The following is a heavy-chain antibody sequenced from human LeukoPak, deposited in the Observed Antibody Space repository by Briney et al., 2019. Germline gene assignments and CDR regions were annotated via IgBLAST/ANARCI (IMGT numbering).Heavy chain of an antibody. CDR2: ISSSSTI. V-gene: IGHV3-48*02. CDR1: GFTFSSYS. D-gene: IGHD4-11*01. Sequence: GGSLRLSCAASGFTFSSYSMNWVRQAPGKGLEWVSYISSSSTIYYADSVKGRFTISRDNAKNSLYLQMNSLRDEDTAVYYCARWVATGGWFDPWGQGTLVTVSS. J-gene: IGHJ5*02. CDR3: ARWVATGGWFDP.